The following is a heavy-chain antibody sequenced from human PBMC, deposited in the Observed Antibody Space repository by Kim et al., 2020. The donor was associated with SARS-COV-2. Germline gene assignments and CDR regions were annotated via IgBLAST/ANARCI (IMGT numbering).Heavy chain of an antibody. J-gene: IGHJ4*02. CDR3: AREGGPGGVVGARFDY. V-gene: IGHV1-46*01. Sequence: KFQGRVTMTRDTSTSTVYMELSSLRSEDTAVYYCAREGGPGGVVGARFDYWGQGTLVTVSS. D-gene: IGHD1-26*01.